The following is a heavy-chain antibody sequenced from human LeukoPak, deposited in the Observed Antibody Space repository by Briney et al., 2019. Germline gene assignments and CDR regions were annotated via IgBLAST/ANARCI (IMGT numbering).Heavy chain of an antibody. J-gene: IGHJ6*02. CDR1: GGSISSYY. D-gene: IGHD6-13*01. CDR3: ARVGYNYGMDV. Sequence: PSETLSLTCTVSGGSISSYYWSWIRQPPGKGLEWIGYIYYSGSTNYNPSLKSRVTISVDTSKNQFSLKLSSVTAADTAVYYCARVGYNYGMDVWGQGTTVTVSS. CDR2: IYYSGST. V-gene: IGHV4-59*01.